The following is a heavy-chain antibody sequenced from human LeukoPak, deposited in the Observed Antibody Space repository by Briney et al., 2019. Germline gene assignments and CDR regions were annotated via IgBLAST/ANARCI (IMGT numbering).Heavy chain of an antibody. CDR3: ARDGALDM. V-gene: IGHV1-2*02. Sequence: ASVKVSCKASVYTFTGYYMHWVRQAPGQGLEWMGWINPDSGDTKYAQKFQGRVTMTRDTSISTAYMEMSRLRSDDTAVYYCARDGALDMWGQGTMVTVSS. J-gene: IGHJ3*02. CDR2: INPDSGDT. CDR1: VYTFTGYY.